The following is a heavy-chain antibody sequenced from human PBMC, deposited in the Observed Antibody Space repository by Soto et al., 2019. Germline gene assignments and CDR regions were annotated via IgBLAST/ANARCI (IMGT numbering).Heavy chain of an antibody. V-gene: IGHV4-4*02. CDR3: ASTYYDFWSGYIF. CDR2: IYHTGST. CDR1: GASITSTYW. Sequence: SETLSLTCAVSGASITSTYWWNWLRQTPGKGLEWIGEIYHTGSTNYNPSLESRATISVDTSKNQFSLRLTSVTAADTAVYYCASTYYDFWSGYIFWGQGSLVTVSS. D-gene: IGHD3-3*01. J-gene: IGHJ4*02.